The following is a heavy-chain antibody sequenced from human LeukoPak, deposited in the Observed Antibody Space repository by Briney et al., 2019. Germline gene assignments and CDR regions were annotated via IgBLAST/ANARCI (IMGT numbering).Heavy chain of an antibody. CDR3: ARAEPIDF. J-gene: IGHJ4*02. CDR1: GFTFSPYA. Sequence: QPGRSLRLSCAASGFTFSPYATHWVRQAPGKGLEWVSLISNDGSNKYYADSVKGRFTISRDNSKNSLYLQMNSLRVEDTAVYYCARAEPIDFWGQGTLVTVSS. CDR2: ISNDGSNK. D-gene: IGHD1-14*01. V-gene: IGHV3-30-3*01.